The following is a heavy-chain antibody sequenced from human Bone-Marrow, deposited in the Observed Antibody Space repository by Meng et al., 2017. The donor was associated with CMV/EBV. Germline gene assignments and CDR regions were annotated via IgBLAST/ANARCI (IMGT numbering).Heavy chain of an antibody. CDR2: IKEDGTLK. J-gene: IGHJ4*02. V-gene: IGHV3-7*01. CDR1: GFYFSSHW. CDR3: ARDVPLMRGTGLYDY. Sequence: GGSLRLSCAAAGFYFSSHWLSWVRQVPGKRLEWVANIKEDGTLKYYVESVKGRFTISRDNAKSSLYMQMNSLRAEDTAVYYCARDVPLMRGTGLYDYWGQGTVVTVSS. D-gene: IGHD2-8*01.